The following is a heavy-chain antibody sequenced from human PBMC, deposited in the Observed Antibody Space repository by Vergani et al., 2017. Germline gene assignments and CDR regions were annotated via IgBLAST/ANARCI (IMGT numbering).Heavy chain of an antibody. CDR3: PTDXRYCGDGSWYWIRDHHYYGMYV. CDR1: GFSFSNAW. V-gene: IGHV3-15*07. Sequence: EVQLVESGGGIVKPGGSLRLSCVASGFSFSNAWMNWVRQTPGKGLEWVGRIKSTFDRGTTDYAAAVKGRFTMSRDDSKNTLFLQMNGLKTEDIGVYYCPTDXRYCGDGSWYWIRDHHYYGMYVWGQGTTVTVSS. D-gene: IGHD2-21*01. CDR2: IKSTFDRGTT. J-gene: IGHJ6*02.